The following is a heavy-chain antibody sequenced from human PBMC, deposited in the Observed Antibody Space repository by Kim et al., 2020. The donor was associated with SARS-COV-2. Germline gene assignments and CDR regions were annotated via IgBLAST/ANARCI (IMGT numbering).Heavy chain of an antibody. J-gene: IGHJ4*02. CDR3: AKGAAAGGTRCPEY. Sequence: GGSLRLSCAASGFTFSNHAMGWVRQAPGKGLECVSSISAGGGTTNYADSVKGRFTISRDNSKNTLYLQMNSLRAEDTAVYYCAKGAAAGGTRCPEYGGQGTLVTVSS. CDR2: ISAGGGTT. D-gene: IGHD6-13*01. V-gene: IGHV3-23*01. CDR1: GFTFSNHA.